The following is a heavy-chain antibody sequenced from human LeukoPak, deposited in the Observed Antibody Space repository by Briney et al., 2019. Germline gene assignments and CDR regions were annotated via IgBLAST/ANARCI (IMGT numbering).Heavy chain of an antibody. CDR1: GFTFSSFW. CDR3: ATSQTTSGRYGNAFDI. Sequence: SGGSLRLSCAASGFTFSSFWMSWVRQAPGKGLEWVANIKQDGGERYYVDSVKGRFTISRDNAKNSLYLQMNSLRAEDTAVYSCATSQTTSGRYGNAFDIWGLGTMVTVSS. D-gene: IGHD6-19*01. J-gene: IGHJ3*02. CDR2: IKQDGGER. V-gene: IGHV3-7*01.